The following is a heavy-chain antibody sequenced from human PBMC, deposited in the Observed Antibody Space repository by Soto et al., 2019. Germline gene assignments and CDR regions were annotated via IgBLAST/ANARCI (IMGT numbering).Heavy chain of an antibody. CDR1: GFTFSSYG. CDR2: IWYDGSNK. J-gene: IGHJ4*02. CDR3: AREYYYGSGPWY. V-gene: IGHV3-33*01. D-gene: IGHD3-10*01. Sequence: AGGSLRLSCAASGFTFSSYGIHWVRQAPGKGLEWVAVIWYDGSNKYYADTVKGRFTISRDNSKNTLYLQMNSLRAEDTAVYYCAREYYYGSGPWYWGQGTLVTVSS.